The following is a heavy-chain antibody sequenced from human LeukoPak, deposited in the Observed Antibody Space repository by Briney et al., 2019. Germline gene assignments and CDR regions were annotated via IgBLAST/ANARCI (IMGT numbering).Heavy chain of an antibody. J-gene: IGHJ4*02. D-gene: IGHD3-22*01. CDR1: GYTFTGYY. Sequence: GASVKVSCKASGYTFTGYYMHWVRQATGQGLEWMGWINPNSGGTNYAQKFQGRVTMTRDTSISTAYMELSRLRSDDTAVYYCATNYDSSGTIDYWGQGTLVTVSS. CDR2: INPNSGGT. V-gene: IGHV1-2*02. CDR3: ATNYDSSGTIDY.